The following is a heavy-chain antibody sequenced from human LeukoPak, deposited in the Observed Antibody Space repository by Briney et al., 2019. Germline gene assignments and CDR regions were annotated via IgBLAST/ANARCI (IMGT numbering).Heavy chain of an antibody. CDR3: ARDGWPAFDY. J-gene: IGHJ4*02. CDR2: TFYRSKWYN. CDR1: GGSVSSNTAA. V-gene: IGHV6-1*01. Sequence: SQTLALTCVIAGGSVSSNTAAWNWIRPSPLRGLEGLGRTFYRSKWYNDYAGSVKSRITISPDTSKNHFSLHLDSVTPEDTAMYYCARDGWPAFDYWGQGSLVTVSS. D-gene: IGHD2-15*01.